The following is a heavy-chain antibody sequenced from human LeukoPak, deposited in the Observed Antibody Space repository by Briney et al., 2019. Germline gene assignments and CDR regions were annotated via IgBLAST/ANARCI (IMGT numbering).Heavy chain of an antibody. CDR1: GGSISRYY. Sequence: SETLSLTCTVSGGSISRYYWSWIRQPPVKGLEWIGYIYYSGSTNYNPSLKSRVTISVDTSKNQFSLKLSSVTAADTAVYYCARVGRRDGYNYDVRAFDIWGQGTMVTVSS. CDR3: ARVGRRDGYNYDVRAFDI. D-gene: IGHD5-24*01. CDR2: IYYSGST. J-gene: IGHJ3*02. V-gene: IGHV4-59*01.